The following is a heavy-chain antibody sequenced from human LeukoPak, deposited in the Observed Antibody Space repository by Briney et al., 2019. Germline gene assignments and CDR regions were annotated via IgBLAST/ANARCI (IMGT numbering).Heavy chain of an antibody. J-gene: IGHJ5*02. CDR2: ISSSSIYI. D-gene: IGHD6-25*01. CDR1: GFTFSNYS. V-gene: IGHV3-21*01. CDR3: AREPAAAGKNWFDP. Sequence: PGGSLRLSCAASGFTFSNYSMNWVRQAPGKGLEWVSSISSSSIYIYYADSLKGRFTISRDNARNSLYLQMNSLRAEDTAVYYCAREPAAAGKNWFDPWGQGTLVTVSS.